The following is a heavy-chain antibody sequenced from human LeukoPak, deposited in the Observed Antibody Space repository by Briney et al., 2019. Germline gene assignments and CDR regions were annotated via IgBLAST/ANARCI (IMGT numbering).Heavy chain of an antibody. CDR1: GFTFSSSA. Sequence: GGSLRLSCAASGFTFSSSAMGWVRQAPGKGLEWVSSISGNGANTYYANSVKGRFTISRDNSKNTLYLQMNSLRAEDTAVYCCAKDIRRHSGSGAYGWFDPWGQGSLVTVSS. CDR2: ISGNGANT. D-gene: IGHD3-10*01. J-gene: IGHJ5*02. CDR3: AKDIRRHSGSGAYGWFDP. V-gene: IGHV3-23*01.